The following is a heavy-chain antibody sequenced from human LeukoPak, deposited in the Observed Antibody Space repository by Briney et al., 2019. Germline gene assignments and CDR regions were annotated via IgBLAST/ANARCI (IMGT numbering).Heavy chain of an antibody. CDR2: ISYDGSNK. Sequence: GGSLRLSCAASGFTFSSYAMHWVRQVPGKGLEWVAVISYDGSNKYYADSVKGRFTISRDNSKNTLYLQMNSLRAEDTAVYYCAKDRYCSSTSCFPYYYGMDVWGQGTTVTVSS. D-gene: IGHD2-2*01. CDR3: AKDRYCSSTSCFPYYYGMDV. J-gene: IGHJ6*02. CDR1: GFTFSSYA. V-gene: IGHV3-30*04.